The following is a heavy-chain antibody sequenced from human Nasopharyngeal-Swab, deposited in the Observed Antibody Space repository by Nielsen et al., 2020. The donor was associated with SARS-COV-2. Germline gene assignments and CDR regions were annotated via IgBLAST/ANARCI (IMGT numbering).Heavy chain of an antibody. CDR2: INTDGTST. J-gene: IGHJ6*02. CDR3: ARRLVWFGEAHYYYYGMDV. CDR1: GFTFSSYW. V-gene: IGHV3-74*01. Sequence: GESLKISCAASGFTFSSYWMHWVRQAPGKGLVWVSRINTDGTSTSYADSVKGRFTVSRDNAKNTLYLEMNSLRADDTAVYYCARRLVWFGEAHYYYYGMDVWGQGTTVTVSS. D-gene: IGHD3-10*01.